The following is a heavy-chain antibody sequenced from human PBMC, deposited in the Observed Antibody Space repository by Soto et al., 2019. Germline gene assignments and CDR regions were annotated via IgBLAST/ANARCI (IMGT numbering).Heavy chain of an antibody. J-gene: IGHJ4*02. CDR1: GGSISSGGYY. V-gene: IGHV4-31*03. Sequence: PSETLSLTCTVSGGSISSGGYYWSWIRQHPGKGLEWIGYIYYSGSTYYNPSLKSRVTISVDTSKNQFSLKLSSVTAADTAVYYCARGVTRGYYFDYWGQGTLVTVSS. D-gene: IGHD3-10*01. CDR2: IYYSGST. CDR3: ARGVTRGYYFDY.